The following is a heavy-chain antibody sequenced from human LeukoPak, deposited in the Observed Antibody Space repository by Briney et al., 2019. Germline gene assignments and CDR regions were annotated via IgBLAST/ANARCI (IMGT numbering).Heavy chain of an antibody. V-gene: IGHV3-66*01. CDR1: GFTVSSNY. CDR2: IYSGGST. Sequence: GGSLRLSCAASGFTVSSNYMSWVRQAPGKGLEWVSVIYSGGSTYYADSVKGRFTISRDNSKNTLYLQMNSLRAEDTAVYYCARDQDYDSSGYYFLWGQGTLVTVPS. CDR3: ARDQDYDSSGYYFL. D-gene: IGHD3-22*01. J-gene: IGHJ4*02.